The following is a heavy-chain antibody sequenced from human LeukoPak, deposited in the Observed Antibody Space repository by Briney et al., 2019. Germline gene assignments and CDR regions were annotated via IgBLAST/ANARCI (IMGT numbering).Heavy chain of an antibody. Sequence: GGSLRLSCAASGFMFSGYWMHWVRQGPEKGLELVSRIDNDGNGIIYADSVKGRFTTSGDNAKNTLYLQMSSLRVEDTAVYYCATGGGWEPSSGVVTLIDVWGKGTTVTVSS. D-gene: IGHD3-3*01. CDR1: GFMFSGYW. J-gene: IGHJ6*03. V-gene: IGHV3-74*01. CDR3: ATGGGWEPSSGVVTLIDV. CDR2: IDNDGNGI.